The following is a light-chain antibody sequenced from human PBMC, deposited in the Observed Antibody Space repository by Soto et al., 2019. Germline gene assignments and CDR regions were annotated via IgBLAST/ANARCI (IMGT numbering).Light chain of an antibody. Sequence: EIVMTQSPATLSVSPGERATLSCRASQGISSALAWYQQKPGQAPRLLIYGASTRATGIPARFSGSGSGTDFTLTISSLQSEDFAVYYCQHYNNWPLTFGGGTKVEIK. CDR1: QGISSA. CDR3: QHYNNWPLT. V-gene: IGKV3-15*01. J-gene: IGKJ4*01. CDR2: GAS.